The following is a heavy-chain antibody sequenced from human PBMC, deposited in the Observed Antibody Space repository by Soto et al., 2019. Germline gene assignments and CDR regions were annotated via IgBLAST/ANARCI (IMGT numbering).Heavy chain of an antibody. J-gene: IGHJ5*02. V-gene: IGHV1-69*05. D-gene: IGHD4-4*01. CDR1: GGTFSSYA. Sequence: SVKVSCKASGGTFSSYAISWVRQAPGQGLEWMGGIIPIFGTANYAQKFQGRVTMTTDTSTSTAYMELRSLRSDDTATYYCARKHSLDYIRWGLDPWGQGTLVTVSS. CDR2: IIPIFGTA. CDR3: ARKHSLDYIRWGLDP.